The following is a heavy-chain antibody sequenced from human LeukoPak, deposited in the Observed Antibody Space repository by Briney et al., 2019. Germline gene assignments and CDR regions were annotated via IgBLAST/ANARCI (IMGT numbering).Heavy chain of an antibody. CDR1: GFTFSNHG. CDR2: ISPSGDIT. D-gene: IGHD3-10*01. J-gene: IGHJ4*02. Sequence: GGSLRLSCAASGFTFSNHGMNWVRQAPGKGLEWVSGISPSGDITYYADSAKGRFTISRDNSKNTLYLEVMSPTAEDTAVYYCAKDDAWLRFGEWSQGTLVTVSS. V-gene: IGHV3-23*01. CDR3: AKDDAWLRFGE.